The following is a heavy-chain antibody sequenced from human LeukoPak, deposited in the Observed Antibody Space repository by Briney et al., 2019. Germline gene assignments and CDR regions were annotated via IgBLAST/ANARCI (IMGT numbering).Heavy chain of an antibody. D-gene: IGHD3-10*01. J-gene: IGHJ4*02. Sequence: PSETLSLTCAVYGGSFSGYYWGWIRQPPGKGLEWIGEVNHSVSTNYNPSLKSRVTISVDTSKTQFSLKLSSVTAADTAVYYCARAPNPRWFGPGPFDYWGQGTLVTVSS. CDR2: VNHSVST. CDR3: ARAPNPRWFGPGPFDY. V-gene: IGHV4-34*01. CDR1: GGSFSGYY.